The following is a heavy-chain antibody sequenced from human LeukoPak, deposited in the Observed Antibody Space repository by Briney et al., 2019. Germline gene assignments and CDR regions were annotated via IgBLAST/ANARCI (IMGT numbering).Heavy chain of an antibody. J-gene: IGHJ4*02. D-gene: IGHD2-2*01. CDR2: ISYDGSNK. CDR3: VGYCSSTSCLWSY. V-gene: IGHV3-30-3*01. Sequence: PGGSLRLSCAASGLTFSRYWMSWVRQAPGKGLEWVAVISYDGSNKYYADSVKGRFTISRDNSKNTLYLQMNSLRAEDTAVYYCVGYCSSTSCLWSYWGQGTLVTVSS. CDR1: GLTFSRYW.